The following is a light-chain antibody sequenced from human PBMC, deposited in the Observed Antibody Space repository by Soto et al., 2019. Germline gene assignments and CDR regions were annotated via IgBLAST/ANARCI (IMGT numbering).Light chain of an antibody. Sequence: SVLTQVVSGTKVPLRIGTITRTRGSSNIGRNTVNWYQQLPGTAPKLLIYRNNRRPSGVPDRFSGSKSGTSASLAISGLQSEDEADYYCAAWDDSLTDYVFGTGTKVTVL. J-gene: IGLJ1*01. CDR3: AAWDDSLTDYV. CDR2: RNN. V-gene: IGLV1-44*01. CDR1: SSNIGRNT.